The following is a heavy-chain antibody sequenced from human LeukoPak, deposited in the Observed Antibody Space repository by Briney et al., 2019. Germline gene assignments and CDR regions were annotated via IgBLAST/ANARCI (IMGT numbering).Heavy chain of an antibody. CDR1: GGSISSGGYY. CDR3: ARGPPPSSS. J-gene: IGHJ4*02. Sequence: SETLSLTCTVSGGSISSGGYYWSWIRQPPGKGLEWIGYIYHSGSTYYNPSLKSRVTISVDRSKNQFSLKLSSVTAADTAVYYCARGPPPSSSWGQGTLVTVSS. D-gene: IGHD6-13*01. CDR2: IYHSGST. V-gene: IGHV4-30-2*01.